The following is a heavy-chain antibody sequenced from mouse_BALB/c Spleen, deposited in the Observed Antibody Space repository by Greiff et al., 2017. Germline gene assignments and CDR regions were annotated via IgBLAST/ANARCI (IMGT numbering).Heavy chain of an antibody. CDR3: ATYYRYDDYAMDY. Sequence: EVQRVESGGGLVKPGGSLKLSCAASGFTFSSFGMHWVRQAPEKGLEWVAYISSGSSTIYYADTVKGRFTISRDNPKNTLFLQMTSLRSEDTAMYYCATYYRYDDYAMDYWGQGTSVTVSS. CDR2: ISSGSSTI. D-gene: IGHD2-14*01. V-gene: IGHV5-17*02. J-gene: IGHJ4*01. CDR1: GFTFSSFG.